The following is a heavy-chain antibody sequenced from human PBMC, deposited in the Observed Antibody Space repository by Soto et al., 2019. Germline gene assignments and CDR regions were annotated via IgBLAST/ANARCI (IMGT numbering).Heavy chain of an antibody. CDR2: IYYSGST. V-gene: IGHV4-59*01. Sequence: SETLSLTCTVSGCSISSYYWSWIRQPPGKGLEWIGYIYYSGSTNYNPSLKSRVTISVDTSKNQFSLKLSSVTAADTAVYYCASSNIAAAGFYYYGMDVWGRGTTVTVSS. D-gene: IGHD6-13*01. J-gene: IGHJ6*02. CDR3: ASSNIAAAGFYYYGMDV. CDR1: GCSISSYY.